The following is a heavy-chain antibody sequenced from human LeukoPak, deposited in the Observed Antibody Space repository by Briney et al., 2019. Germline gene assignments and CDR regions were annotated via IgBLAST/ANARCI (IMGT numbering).Heavy chain of an antibody. CDR1: GFTFSSYW. CDR3: ARPLLYYYGSETYFWFDL. J-gene: IGHJ5*02. V-gene: IGHV3-7*01. D-gene: IGHD3-10*01. CDR2: IKEDGSEK. Sequence: GGSLRLSCAASGFTFSSYWMSWVRQAPGKGLEWGANIKEDGSEKYYVDSVKGRFTISRDSAENTLYLQMKSLKAEDTAFYYCARPLLYYYGSETYFWFDLWGQGTLVTVSS.